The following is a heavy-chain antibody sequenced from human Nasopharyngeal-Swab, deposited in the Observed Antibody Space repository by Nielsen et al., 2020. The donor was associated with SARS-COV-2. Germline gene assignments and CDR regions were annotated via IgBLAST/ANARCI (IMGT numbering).Heavy chain of an antibody. J-gene: IGHJ4*02. Sequence: WIRQPPGKGLEWIGSIYYSGSTYYNPSLKSRFTISVYMSKNQFSLKLSTVTAADTAVYYCASLGGSIFVGGFNYFDYWGQGTLVTVSS. V-gene: IGHV4-39*07. CDR3: ASLGGSIFVGGFNYFDY. D-gene: IGHD3-3*01. CDR2: IYYSGST.